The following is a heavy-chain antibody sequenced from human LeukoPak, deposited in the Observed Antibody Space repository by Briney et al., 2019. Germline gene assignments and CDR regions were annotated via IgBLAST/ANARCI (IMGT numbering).Heavy chain of an antibody. CDR1: GFTFSDYY. CDR3: ARPSPFGSGSYADY. D-gene: IGHD3-10*01. Sequence: PGGSLRLSCAVSGFTFSDYYMSWIRQAPGKGLEWVSYISSSGSTIYYADSVKGRFTISRDNAKNSLYLQMNSLRAEDTAVYYCARPSPFGSGSYADYWGQGTLVTVSS. CDR2: ISSSGSTI. J-gene: IGHJ4*02. V-gene: IGHV3-11*01.